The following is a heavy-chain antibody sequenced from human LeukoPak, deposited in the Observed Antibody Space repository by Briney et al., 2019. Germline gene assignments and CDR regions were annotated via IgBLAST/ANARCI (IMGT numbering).Heavy chain of an antibody. Sequence: GASVKVSFKASVYTFTGYYMHWVRQAPGQGLEWMGWINPNSGGTNYAQKFQGRVTMTRDTSISTAYMELSRLRSDDTAVYYCAREDYYDSSGYYKNKEYFHHWGQGTLVTVSS. J-gene: IGHJ1*01. D-gene: IGHD3-22*01. V-gene: IGHV1-2*02. CDR2: INPNSGGT. CDR1: VYTFTGYY. CDR3: AREDYYDSSGYYKNKEYFHH.